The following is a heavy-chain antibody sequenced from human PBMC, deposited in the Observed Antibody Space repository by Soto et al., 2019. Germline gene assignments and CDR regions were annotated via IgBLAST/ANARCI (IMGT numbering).Heavy chain of an antibody. CDR1: GFTFSSYA. CDR2: ISGSGGST. J-gene: IGHJ4*02. CDR3: ASRSSGWYFDY. D-gene: IGHD6-19*01. Sequence: EVQLLESGGGLVQPGGSLRLSCAASGFTFSSYAMSWVRQAPGKGLEWVSVISGSGGSTYYADSVKGRFTISRDNSKNTLYLKVNSLRAEDTAVYYCASRSSGWYFDYWGQGTLVTVSS. V-gene: IGHV3-23*01.